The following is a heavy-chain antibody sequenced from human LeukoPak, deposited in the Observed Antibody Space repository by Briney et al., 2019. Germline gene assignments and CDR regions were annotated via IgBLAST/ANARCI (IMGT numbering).Heavy chain of an antibody. Sequence: ASVKVSCKASGYTFTNYGISWVRQAPGQGLEWMGWISAYNGNSNYAQKLQGRVTMTTDTSTSTAYMELRSLRSDDTAVYYCARDRYYYDSTGYKSWFDLWGQGTLVTVSS. D-gene: IGHD3-22*01. CDR2: ISAYNGNS. CDR1: GYTFTNYG. CDR3: ARDRYYYDSTGYKSWFDL. V-gene: IGHV1-18*01. J-gene: IGHJ5*02.